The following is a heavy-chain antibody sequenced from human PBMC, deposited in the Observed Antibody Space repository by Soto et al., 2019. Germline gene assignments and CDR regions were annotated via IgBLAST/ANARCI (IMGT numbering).Heavy chain of an antibody. CDR2: IYYSGST. D-gene: IGHD6-13*01. Sequence: TLSVTCAVSGGTISGGVCYWSWIRQPPGKGLEWIGYIYYSGSTYYNPSLKSRVTISVDTSKNQFSLKLSSVTAADTAVYYCARERPDGSRLDPWGQGTLVTVSS. J-gene: IGHJ5*02. CDR3: ARERPDGSRLDP. V-gene: IGHV4-30-4*01. CDR1: GGTISGGVCY.